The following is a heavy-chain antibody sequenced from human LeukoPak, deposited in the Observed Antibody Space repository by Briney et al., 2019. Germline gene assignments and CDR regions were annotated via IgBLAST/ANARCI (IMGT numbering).Heavy chain of an antibody. D-gene: IGHD6-19*01. V-gene: IGHV3-21*01. CDR1: GFTFSSYS. J-gene: IGHJ4*02. Sequence: GGSLRLSCAASGFTFSSYSMNWVRQAPGKGLEWVSSISSSSSYVYYADSVKGRFTISRDNAKNSLYLQMNSLRAEDTAVYYCARDRQWLSGNTYFDYWGQGTLVTVSS. CDR2: ISSSSSYV. CDR3: ARDRQWLSGNTYFDY.